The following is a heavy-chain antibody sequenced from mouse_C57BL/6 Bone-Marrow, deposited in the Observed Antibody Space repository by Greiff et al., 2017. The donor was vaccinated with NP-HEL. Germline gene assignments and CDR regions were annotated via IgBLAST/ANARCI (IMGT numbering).Heavy chain of an antibody. Sequence: QVQLQQPGAELVLPGASVKLSCKASGYTFTSYWMHWVKQRPGQGLEWIGEIDPSDSYTNYNQKFKGKSTLTVDKSSSTAYMQLSSLTSEDSAVYYCAREAYYGSSDWYFDVWGTGTTVTVSS. V-gene: IGHV1-69*01. CDR1: GYTFTSYW. CDR3: AREAYYGSSDWYFDV. D-gene: IGHD1-1*01. J-gene: IGHJ1*03. CDR2: IDPSDSYT.